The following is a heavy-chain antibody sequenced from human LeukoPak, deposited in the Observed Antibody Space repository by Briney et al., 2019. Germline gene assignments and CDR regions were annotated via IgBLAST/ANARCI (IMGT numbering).Heavy chain of an antibody. J-gene: IGHJ4*02. CDR2: INPNSGGT. D-gene: IGHD6-19*01. Sequence: GASVKVSCKASGYTFTGYYMHWVRQAPGQGLEWMGWINPNSGGTNYAQKFQGRVTMTRDTSISTAYMELSRLRSDDTAVYYCARDRGLNSGWYGSWGQGTLVTVSS. CDR1: GYTFTGYY. V-gene: IGHV1-2*02. CDR3: ARDRGLNSGWYGS.